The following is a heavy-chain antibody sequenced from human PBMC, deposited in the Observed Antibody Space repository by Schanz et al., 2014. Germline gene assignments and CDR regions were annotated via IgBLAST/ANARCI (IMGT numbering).Heavy chain of an antibody. D-gene: IGHD7-27*01. CDR2: IKISGDV. J-gene: IGHJ4*02. V-gene: IGHV3-48*02. CDR3: VRDYNWGFDN. Sequence: EVQLVESGGGLVQSGGSLRLSCAASGFSFSDYSMNWVRQAPGKGLEWISYIKISGDVFYRDSVKGRFTISRDNAKSSLYLQMSSLRDEDTAIYYCVRDYNWGFDNWGQGTLVTVSS. CDR1: GFSFSDYS.